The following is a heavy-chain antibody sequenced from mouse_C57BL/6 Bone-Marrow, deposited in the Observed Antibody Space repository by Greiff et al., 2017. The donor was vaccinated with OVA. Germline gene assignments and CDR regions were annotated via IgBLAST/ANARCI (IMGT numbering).Heavy chain of an antibody. Sequence: DVKLVESGPELVKPGASVKISCKASGYSFTGYYMHWVKQSHGNILDWIGYIYPYNGVSSYNQKFKGKATLTVDKSSSTAYMELRSLTSEDSAVYYCARGIYYYGSSFFDYWGQGTTLTVSS. D-gene: IGHD1-1*01. CDR1: GYSFTGYY. J-gene: IGHJ2*01. CDR2: IYPYNGVS. CDR3: ARGIYYYGSSFFDY. V-gene: IGHV1-31*01.